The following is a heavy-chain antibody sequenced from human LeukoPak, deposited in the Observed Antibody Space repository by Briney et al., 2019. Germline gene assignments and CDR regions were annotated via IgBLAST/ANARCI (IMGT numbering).Heavy chain of an antibody. Sequence: PGGSLRLSCAASGFTFDDYAMHWVRQAPGKGLEWVSGISWNSGSIGYADSVKGRFTISRDNAKNSLYLQMNSLRAEDTALYYCAKARGGSSGSSDYWGQGTLVTVSS. V-gene: IGHV3-9*01. J-gene: IGHJ4*02. CDR2: ISWNSGSI. D-gene: IGHD6-19*01. CDR3: AKARGGSSGSSDY. CDR1: GFTFDDYA.